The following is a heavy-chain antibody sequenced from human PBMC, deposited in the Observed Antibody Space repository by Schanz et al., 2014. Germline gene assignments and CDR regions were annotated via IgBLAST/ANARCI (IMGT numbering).Heavy chain of an antibody. CDR3: AATTILAD. Sequence: EVQLLESGGGFVQPGGSLRLSCVASGVTFSTYAMSWARQTPGKGLEWVSSITTGGNTYYRDSVKGRFTISRDNAKNSLYLQMNSLRDEDTAVYYCAATTILADWGQGTLVAVSS. CDR2: ITTGGNT. V-gene: IGHV3-23*01. CDR1: GVTFSTYA. J-gene: IGHJ4*02. D-gene: IGHD3-3*01.